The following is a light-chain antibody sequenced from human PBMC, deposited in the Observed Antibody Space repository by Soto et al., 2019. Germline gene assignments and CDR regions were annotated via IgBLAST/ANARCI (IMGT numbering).Light chain of an antibody. V-gene: IGKV1-9*01. CDR1: QSISSY. J-gene: IGKJ4*01. Sequence: ITCRASQSISSYLNWYQQKPGKAPKLLIYAASTLQSGVPSRFSGSGSGTDFTLTISSLQPEDFATYYCQQLNSYPLTFGGGTKVDIK. CDR3: QQLNSYPLT. CDR2: AAS.